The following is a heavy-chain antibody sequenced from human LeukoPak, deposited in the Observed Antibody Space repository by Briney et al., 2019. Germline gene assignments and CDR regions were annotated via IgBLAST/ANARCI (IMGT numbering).Heavy chain of an antibody. J-gene: IGHJ4*02. CDR1: GFTFINYV. V-gene: IGHV3-23*01. CDR2: VSGSGGRGAT. D-gene: IGHD5-12*01. CDR3: AREGGYVFDY. Sequence: PGGSLRLSCAASGFTFINYVMSWVRQVPGKGPEWISAVSGSGGRGATYYSDSVKGRFTISRDNSKNTVYLQMNSLRPEDTAMYYCAREGGYVFDYWGQGTLVTVSS.